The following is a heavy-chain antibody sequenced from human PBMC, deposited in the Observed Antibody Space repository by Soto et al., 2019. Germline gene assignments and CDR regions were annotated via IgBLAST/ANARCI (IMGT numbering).Heavy chain of an antibody. J-gene: IGHJ5*02. CDR1: GGSISSFTYY. D-gene: IGHD3-10*01. CDR3: ARRERYYGSPGWFDP. Sequence: LSLTCTVSGGSISSFTYYWGWIRQPPGKGLEWIGTVYYNENTYYNPSLKGRVTISVDTAKNQFSLNLRYVTAADTAIYFCARRERYYGSPGWFDPWGYRTLVTVSS. V-gene: IGHV4-39*01. CDR2: VYYNENT.